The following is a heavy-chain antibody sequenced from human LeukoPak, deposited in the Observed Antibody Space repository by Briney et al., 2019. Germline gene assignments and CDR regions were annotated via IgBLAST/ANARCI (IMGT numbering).Heavy chain of an antibody. CDR3: ARGYSGYYV. D-gene: IGHD5-12*01. V-gene: IGHV3-74*01. CDR1: GFTFSSYW. CDR2: IKSDGSST. J-gene: IGHJ4*02. Sequence: GGSLRLSCAASGFTFSSYWVHWVRQAPGKGLGWVLRIKSDGSSTNFADSVKGRFTISRDNAKNSLYLQMNSLRAEDTAVYYCARGYSGYYVWGQGTLVTVSS.